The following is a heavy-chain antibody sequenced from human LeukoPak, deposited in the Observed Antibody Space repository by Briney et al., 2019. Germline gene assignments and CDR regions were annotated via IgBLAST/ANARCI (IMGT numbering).Heavy chain of an antibody. J-gene: IGHJ3*02. Sequence: EGSLRLSCAASGYTFSSYSMNWVRQAPGKGLEWVSSISSSSSYIYYADSVKGRFTISRDNAKNSLYLQMNSLRAEDTAVYYCARDQKRDYYDSSGPRSGAFDIWGQGTMVTVSS. CDR2: ISSSSSYI. CDR1: GYTFSSYS. CDR3: ARDQKRDYYDSSGPRSGAFDI. V-gene: IGHV3-21*01. D-gene: IGHD3-22*01.